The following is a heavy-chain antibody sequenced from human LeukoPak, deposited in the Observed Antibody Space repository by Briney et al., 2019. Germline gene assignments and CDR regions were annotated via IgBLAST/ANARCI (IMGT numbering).Heavy chain of an antibody. CDR1: GGSISSHY. J-gene: IGHJ5*02. CDR3: ARGGPWFDP. Sequence: SETLSLTCTVSGGSISSHYWSWIRQPPGKGPEWIGYIYYSGSTNYNPSLKSRVTISVDTSKNQFSLKLSSVTAADTAVYYCARGGPWFDPWGQGTLVTVSS. V-gene: IGHV4-59*11. CDR2: IYYSGST.